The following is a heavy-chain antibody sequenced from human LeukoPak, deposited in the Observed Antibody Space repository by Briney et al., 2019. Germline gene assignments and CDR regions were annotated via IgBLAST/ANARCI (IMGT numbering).Heavy chain of an antibody. CDR2: IYYSGST. CDR3: ASRSRYCSSTSCYAHKYFQH. CDR1: GGSISSYY. V-gene: IGHV4-59*01. J-gene: IGHJ1*01. Sequence: SETLSLTCTVSGGSISSYYWSWIRQPPGKGLEWIGYIYYSGSTNYNPSLKSRVTISVDTSKNQFSLKLSSVTAADTAVYYCASRSRYCSSTSCYAHKYFQHWGQGTLVTVSS. D-gene: IGHD2-2*01.